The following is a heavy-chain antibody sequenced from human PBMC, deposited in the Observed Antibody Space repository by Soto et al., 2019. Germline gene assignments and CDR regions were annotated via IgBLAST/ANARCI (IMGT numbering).Heavy chain of an antibody. D-gene: IGHD2-15*01. J-gene: IGHJ5*02. CDR3: AREDCSGGSCQPNWFDP. Sequence: GASVKVSCKASGGTFSSYAISWVRQAPGQGLEWMGGIIPIFGTANYAQKFQGRVTITADESTSTAYMELSSLRSEDTAAYYCAREDCSGGSCQPNWFDPWGQGTLVTVSS. CDR1: GGTFSSYA. V-gene: IGHV1-69*13. CDR2: IIPIFGTA.